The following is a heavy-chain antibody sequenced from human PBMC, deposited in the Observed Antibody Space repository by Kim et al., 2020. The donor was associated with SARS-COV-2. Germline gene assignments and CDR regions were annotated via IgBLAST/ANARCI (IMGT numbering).Heavy chain of an antibody. Sequence: SETLSLTCTVSGGSISSSSYYWGWIRQPPGKGLEWIGSIYYSGSTYYNPSLKSRVTISVDTSKNQFSLKLSSVTAADTAVYYCAALERITTFGLVPRLAPWGPGTLVTVPS. CDR1: GGSISSSSYY. V-gene: IGHV4-39*01. CDR2: IYYSGST. J-gene: IGHJ5*02. CDR3: AALERITTFGLVPRLAP. D-gene: IGHD3-3*01.